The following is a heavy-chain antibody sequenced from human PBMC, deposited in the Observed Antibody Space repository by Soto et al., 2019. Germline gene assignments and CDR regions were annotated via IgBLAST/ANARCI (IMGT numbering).Heavy chain of an antibody. J-gene: IGHJ2*01. CDR3: FRAEDGIRDTVPVSAFLLNRSSDL. V-gene: IGHV4-30-4*03. Sequence: QPPGKGLEWIGYIYYSGSPYYNPSLKSRVTILLDTSKNHVSLKLTSVAAADTDVYFFFRAEDGIRDTVPVSAFLLNRSSDL. D-gene: IGHD3-3*01. CDR2: IYYSGSP.